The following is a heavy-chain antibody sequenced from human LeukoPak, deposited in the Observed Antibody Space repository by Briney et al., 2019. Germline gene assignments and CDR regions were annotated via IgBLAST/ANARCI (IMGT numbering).Heavy chain of an antibody. CDR1: GGSISSSSYY. J-gene: IGHJ5*02. D-gene: IGHD3-10*01. CDR3: ARRRVRGVIKTLNWFDP. V-gene: IGHV4-39*01. CDR2: IYYSGST. Sequence: SETLSLTCTVSGGSISSSSYYWGWIRQPPGKGLEWIGSIYYSGSTYYNPSLKSRVTISVDTSKNQFSLKLSSVTAADTAVYYCARRRVRGVIKTLNWFDPWGQGTLVTASS.